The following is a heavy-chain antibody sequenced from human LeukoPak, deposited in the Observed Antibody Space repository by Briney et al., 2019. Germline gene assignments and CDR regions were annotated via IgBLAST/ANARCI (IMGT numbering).Heavy chain of an antibody. CDR2: IIPIFGTA. Sequence: GASVKVSCKASGGTFISYAISWVRQAPGQGLEWMGGIIPIFGTANYAQKFQGRVTITADESTSTAYMELSSLRSEDTAVYYCARDGARYYDILTGLNWFDPWGQGTLVTVSS. CDR1: GGTFISYA. D-gene: IGHD3-9*01. V-gene: IGHV1-69*13. J-gene: IGHJ5*02. CDR3: ARDGARYYDILTGLNWFDP.